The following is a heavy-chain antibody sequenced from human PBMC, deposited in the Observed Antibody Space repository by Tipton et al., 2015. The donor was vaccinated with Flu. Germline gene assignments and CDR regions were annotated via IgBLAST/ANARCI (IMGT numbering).Heavy chain of an antibody. CDR2: IFTTGST. V-gene: IGHV4-61*02. CDR1: GASISSGYSY. Sequence: TLSLTCSVSGASISSGYSYWSWVRQPAGKGLEWIGRIFTTGSTNYNPSLKSRVIISGDTSENQLSLKLSSVTAADTAVYYCARESLPDYYYYYGLDVWGQGTTVTVSS. J-gene: IGHJ6*02. CDR3: ARESLPDYYYYYGLDV.